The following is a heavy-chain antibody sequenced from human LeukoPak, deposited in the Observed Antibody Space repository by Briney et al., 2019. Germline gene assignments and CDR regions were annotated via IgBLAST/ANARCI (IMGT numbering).Heavy chain of an antibody. Sequence: GGSLRLSCAASGFTFSSYSMNWVRQAPGKGLEWVSPISSSSSYIYYADSVKGRFTISRDNAKNSLYLQMNSLRAEDTAVYYCARDLGLYCSSTSCYEGRYFDYWGQGTLVTVSS. J-gene: IGHJ4*02. D-gene: IGHD2-2*01. CDR1: GFTFSSYS. CDR2: ISSSSSYI. CDR3: ARDLGLYCSSTSCYEGRYFDY. V-gene: IGHV3-21*01.